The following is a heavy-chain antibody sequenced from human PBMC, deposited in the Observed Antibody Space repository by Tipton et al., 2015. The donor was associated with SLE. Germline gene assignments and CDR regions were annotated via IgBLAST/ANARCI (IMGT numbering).Heavy chain of an antibody. CDR1: GGSISSSSYY. D-gene: IGHD6-6*01. Sequence: TLSLTCTVSGGSISSSSYYWGWIRQPPGKGLEWIGSIYHSGSTNYNPSLKSRVTISVDTSKNQFSLKLSSVTAADTAVYYCARGPLHQYSSSRRFDPWGQGTLVTVSS. V-gene: IGHV4-39*07. CDR3: ARGPLHQYSSSRRFDP. CDR2: IYHSGST. J-gene: IGHJ5*02.